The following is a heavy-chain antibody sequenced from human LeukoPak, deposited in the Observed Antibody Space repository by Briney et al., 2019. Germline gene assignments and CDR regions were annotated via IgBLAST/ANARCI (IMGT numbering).Heavy chain of an antibody. CDR1: GFTFSSYG. CDR3: VTDYYDSSGYYGYFQH. D-gene: IGHD3-22*01. V-gene: IGHV3-33*01. CDR2: IWYDGSNK. Sequence: GGSLRLSCAASGFTFSSYGMHWVRQAPGKGLEWVAVIWYDGSNKYYADSVKGRFTISRDNSKNTLYLQMSSLRAEDTAVYYCVTDYYDSSGYYGYFQHWGQGTLVTVSS. J-gene: IGHJ1*01.